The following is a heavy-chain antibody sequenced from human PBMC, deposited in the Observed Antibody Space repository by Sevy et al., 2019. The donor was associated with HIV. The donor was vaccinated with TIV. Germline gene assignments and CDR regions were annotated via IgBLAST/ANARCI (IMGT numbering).Heavy chain of an antibody. CDR1: GFTFSDNY. CDR2: ISRRGSTI. J-gene: IGHJ5*02. D-gene: IGHD3-22*01. CDR3: ARENTMIEEPGWFDP. V-gene: IGHV3-11*01. Sequence: GGSLRLSCAASGFTFSDNYMSWIRQAPGKGLEWISYISRRGSTIYYADSVKGRFTISRDNAKSSLYLQMNSLRAEDTAVYFCARENTMIEEPGWFDPWGQGTLVTVSS.